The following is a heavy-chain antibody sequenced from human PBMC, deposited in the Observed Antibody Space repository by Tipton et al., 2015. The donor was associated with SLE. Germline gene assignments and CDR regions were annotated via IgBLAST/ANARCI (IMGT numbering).Heavy chain of an antibody. D-gene: IGHD6-13*01. CDR2: IGADNGNT. CDR1: GYTLTNYG. J-gene: IGHJ4*02. Sequence: QVQLVQSGAEVKKPGASVKVSCKASGYTLTNYGFNWVRQAPGQGLEWMGWIGADNGNTNYALKFQGRVTMTTDTSTTTAYMELRNLRSDDTAVYYCATQPPYSGTWYFDYWGQGTLVTVSS. CDR3: ATQPPYSGTWYFDY. V-gene: IGHV1-18*01.